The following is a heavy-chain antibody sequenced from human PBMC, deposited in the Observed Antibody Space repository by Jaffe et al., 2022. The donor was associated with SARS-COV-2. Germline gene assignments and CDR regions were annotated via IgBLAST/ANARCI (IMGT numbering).Heavy chain of an antibody. CDR2: ISYDGSNK. CDR3: AKLPSEVLDAFDI. J-gene: IGHJ3*02. Sequence: QVQLVESGGGVVQPGRSLRLSCAASGFTFSSYGMHWVRQAPGKGLEWVAVISYDGSNKYYADSVKGRFTISRDNSKNTLYLQMNSLRAEDTAVYYCAKLPSEVLDAFDIWGQGTMVTVSS. V-gene: IGHV3-30*18. CDR1: GFTFSSYG.